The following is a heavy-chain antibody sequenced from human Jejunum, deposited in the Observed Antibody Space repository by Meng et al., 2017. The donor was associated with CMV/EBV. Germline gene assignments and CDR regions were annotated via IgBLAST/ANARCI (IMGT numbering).Heavy chain of an antibody. D-gene: IGHD6-6*01. CDR1: VFTFDSYW. Sequence: SVFTFDSYWMNWVRQAPGKGLEWVAYIGLDGSEKHYVGSVKGRFTISRDNAKNSLYLQMNSLRAEDTAVYFCARGFEEYSSSSPDYWGQGTLVTVSS. V-gene: IGHV3-7*03. CDR3: ARGFEEYSSSSPDY. CDR2: IGLDGSEK. J-gene: IGHJ4*02.